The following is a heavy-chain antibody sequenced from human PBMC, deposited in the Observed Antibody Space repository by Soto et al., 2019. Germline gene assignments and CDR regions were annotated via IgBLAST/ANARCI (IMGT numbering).Heavy chain of an antibody. V-gene: IGHV4-59*08. Sequence: SETLSLTCTVSGGSISSYYWSWIRQPPGKGLEWIGYIYYSGSTNYNPSLKSRVTISVDTSKNQFSLKLSSVTAADTAVYYCARHSAYYDILTGYPYMDVWGKGTTVTVSS. D-gene: IGHD3-9*01. CDR2: IYYSGST. CDR3: ARHSAYYDILTGYPYMDV. J-gene: IGHJ6*03. CDR1: GGSISSYY.